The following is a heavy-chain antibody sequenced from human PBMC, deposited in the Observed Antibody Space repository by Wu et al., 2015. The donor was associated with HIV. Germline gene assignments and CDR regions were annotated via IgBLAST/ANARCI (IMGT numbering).Heavy chain of an antibody. D-gene: IGHD3-10*01. Sequence: QVQLVQSGAEVKKPGASVKVSCKTSGYTFTNYYMHWVKQAPGQGLEWMGWINPNTGDTNYGQKFRGRVTVTRDASINTVYMEMKRLRSDDTAVYFCSKGGNFYGSGRDWFDPWGQGTQVTVSS. V-gene: IGHV1-2*02. CDR1: GYTFTNYY. CDR3: SKGGNFYGSGRDWFDP. J-gene: IGHJ5*02. CDR2: INPNTGDT.